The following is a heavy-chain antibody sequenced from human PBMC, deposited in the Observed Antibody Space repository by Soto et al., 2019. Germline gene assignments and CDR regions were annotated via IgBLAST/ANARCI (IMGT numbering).Heavy chain of an antibody. Sequence: SETLSLTCTVSGGSISSYYWSWIRQPPGKGLEWIGYIYYSGSTNYNPSLKSRVTISVDTSKNQFSLKLSSVTAADTAVYYCVATVPSYFDYWGQGTLVTVSS. CDR2: IYYSGST. CDR1: GGSISSYY. J-gene: IGHJ4*02. D-gene: IGHD5-12*01. V-gene: IGHV4-59*08. CDR3: VATVPSYFDY.